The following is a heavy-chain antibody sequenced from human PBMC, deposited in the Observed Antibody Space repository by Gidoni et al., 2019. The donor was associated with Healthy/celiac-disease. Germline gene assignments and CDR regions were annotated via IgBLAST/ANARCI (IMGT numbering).Heavy chain of an antibody. CDR2: ISYDGSNK. J-gene: IGHJ6*02. D-gene: IGHD3-22*01. V-gene: IGHV3-30*18. CDR3: AKRYYYESRGGMDV. CDR1: GFTFSSYG. Sequence: GVQPGRSLRLSCAASGFTFSSYGMHWVRQAPGKGLEWVAVISYDGSNKYYADSVKGRFTISRDNSKNTLYLQMNSLRAEDTAVYYCAKRYYYESRGGMDVWGQGTTVTVSS.